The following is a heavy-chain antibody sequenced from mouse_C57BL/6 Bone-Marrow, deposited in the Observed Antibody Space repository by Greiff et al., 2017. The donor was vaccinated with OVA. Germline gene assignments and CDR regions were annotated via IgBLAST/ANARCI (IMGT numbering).Heavy chain of an antibody. J-gene: IGHJ3*01. V-gene: IGHV1-50*01. CDR1: GYTFTSYW. Sequence: QVQLKQPGAELVKPGASVKLSCKASGYTFTSYWMQWVKQRPGQGLEWIGEIDPSDSYTNYNQKFKGKATLTVDTSSSTAYMQLSSLTSEDSAVYYCASGGTPFAYWGQGTLVTVSA. D-gene: IGHD2-14*01. CDR3: ASGGTPFAY. CDR2: IDPSDSYT.